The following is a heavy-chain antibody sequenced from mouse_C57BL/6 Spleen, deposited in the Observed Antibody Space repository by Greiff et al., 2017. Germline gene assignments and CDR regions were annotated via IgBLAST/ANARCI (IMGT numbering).Heavy chain of an antibody. V-gene: IGHV5-4*01. D-gene: IGHD1-1*01. Sequence: EVQLVESGGGLVKPGGSLKLSCAASGFTFSSYAMSWVRQTPEKRLEWVATISDGGSYTYYPDNVKGRFTISRDNAKNNLYLQMSHLKSEDTAMYYCARGYYGSRGAMDYWGQGTSVTVSS. CDR2: ISDGGSYT. CDR1: GFTFSSYA. J-gene: IGHJ4*01. CDR3: ARGYYGSRGAMDY.